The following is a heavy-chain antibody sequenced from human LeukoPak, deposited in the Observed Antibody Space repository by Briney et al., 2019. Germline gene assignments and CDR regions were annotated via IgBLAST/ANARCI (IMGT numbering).Heavy chain of an antibody. CDR3: ARSRPTYYYDTSGHRWFDL. CDR1: GGSISSGGYY. V-gene: IGHV4-31*03. D-gene: IGHD3-22*01. Sequence: SQTLSLTCTVSGGSISSGGYYWSWIRQHPGKGLEWIGYIYYSGSTYYNPSLKSRVTISVDTSKNQFSLKLSSVTAADTAVYYCARSRPTYYYDTSGHRWFDLWGQGTLVTVSS. CDR2: IYYSGST. J-gene: IGHJ5*02.